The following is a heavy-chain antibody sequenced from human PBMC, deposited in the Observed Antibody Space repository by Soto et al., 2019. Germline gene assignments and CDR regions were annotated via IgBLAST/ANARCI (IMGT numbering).Heavy chain of an antibody. J-gene: IGHJ4*02. D-gene: IGHD5-12*01. CDR1: GYSFAGYW. Sequence: RGESLKISCKGSGYSFAGYWITWVRQKPGKGLEWMGRIDPSDSQTYYSPSFRGHVTISVTKSITTVFLQWSSLRASDTTMYYCERQIYGSDKGAHFQYYFDPWGQGTPVT. CDR2: IDPSDSQT. CDR3: ERQIYGSDKGAHFQYYFDP. V-gene: IGHV5-10-1*01.